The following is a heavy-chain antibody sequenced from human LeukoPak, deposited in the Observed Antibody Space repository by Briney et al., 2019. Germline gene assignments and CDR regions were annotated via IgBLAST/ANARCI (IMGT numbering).Heavy chain of an antibody. V-gene: IGHV3-9*03. J-gene: IGHJ3*02. CDR1: GFTFDDYA. D-gene: IGHD2-21*02. CDR3: AKGSANCGGDCYSGDAFDI. CDR2: ISWNSGSI. Sequence: GGSLRLSCAASGFTFDDYAMHWVRQAPGKGLEWVSGISWNSGSIGYADSVKGRFTISRDNPKNSLYLQMNSLRAEDMALYYCAKGSANCGGDCYSGDAFDIWGQGTMVTVSS.